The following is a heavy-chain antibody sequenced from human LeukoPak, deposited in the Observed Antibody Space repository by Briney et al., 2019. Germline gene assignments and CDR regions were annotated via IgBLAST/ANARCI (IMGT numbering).Heavy chain of an antibody. V-gene: IGHV4-4*07. Sequence: SETLSLTCTVSGGPISSYYWSWIRQPAGKGLEWIGRIYTSGSTNYKPSLKSRVTMSVDTSKNQFSLKVSSVTAADTAVYYCASHLGSGYTFGYWGQGTLVTVSS. CDR2: IYTSGST. CDR1: GGPISSYY. J-gene: IGHJ4*02. CDR3: ASHLGSGYTFGY. D-gene: IGHD3-22*01.